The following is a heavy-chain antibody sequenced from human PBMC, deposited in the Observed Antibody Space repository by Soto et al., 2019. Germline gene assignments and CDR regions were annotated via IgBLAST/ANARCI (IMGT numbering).Heavy chain of an antibody. CDR2: ISARGGSS. Sequence: EVQLLESGGGLVQPGGSLRLSCAASGFSFNSYDMDWVRQAPGKGLEWVSVISARGGSSYFADSVKGRFTISRDKSKNVLSLAMNNLRAEHTATYFCAKVFIAYSASVHHSGHGTLVLVSS. CDR3: AKVFIAYSASVHH. CDR1: GFSFNSYD. D-gene: IGHD1-26*01. V-gene: IGHV3-23*01. J-gene: IGHJ5*02.